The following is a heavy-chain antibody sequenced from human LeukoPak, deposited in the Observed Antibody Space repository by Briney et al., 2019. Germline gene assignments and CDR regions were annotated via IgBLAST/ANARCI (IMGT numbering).Heavy chain of an antibody. CDR3: ARVRIAVAGKALAYYYYYMDV. V-gene: IGHV4-59*01. Sequence: SETLSLTCTVSGGSISSYYWSWIRQPPGKGLEWIGYIYYSGSTNYNPSLKSRVTISVDTSKNQFSLKLSSVTAADTAVYYCARVRIAVAGKALAYYYYYMDVWGKGTTVTISS. D-gene: IGHD6-13*01. J-gene: IGHJ6*03. CDR2: IYYSGST. CDR1: GGSISSYY.